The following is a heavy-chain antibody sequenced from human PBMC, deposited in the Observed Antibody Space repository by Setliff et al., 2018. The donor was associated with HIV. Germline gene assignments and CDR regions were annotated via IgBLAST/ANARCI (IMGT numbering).Heavy chain of an antibody. CDR1: GDSISSYC. CDR2: IYHTGIT. D-gene: IGHD2-8*01. Sequence: PSETLSLTCTVSGDSISSYCWSWIRQPPGKGLEWIGYIYHTGITKYNPSLKSRATTSVDTSKNQFSLKLSSVTAADTAVYFCAGEIAPAARLPNVGGPPPPGYYHYMDVWGKGTTVTVSS. CDR3: AGEIAPAARLPNVGGPPPPGYYHYMDV. V-gene: IGHV4-59*12. J-gene: IGHJ6*03.